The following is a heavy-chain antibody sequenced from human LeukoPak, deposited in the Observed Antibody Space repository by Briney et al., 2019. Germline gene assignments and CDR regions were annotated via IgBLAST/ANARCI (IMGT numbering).Heavy chain of an antibody. CDR1: GYTFTGYY. D-gene: IGHD3-10*01. CDR2: INPNSGVT. CDR3: ARDRDYGSGIFDY. J-gene: IGHJ4*02. Sequence: GASVKVSCKASGYTFTGYYMHWVRQAPGQGLEWMRWINPNSGVTNYAQKFQGRVTMTRDTSISTAYMELNRLRSDDTAVYYCARDRDYGSGIFDYWGQGTLVTVSS. V-gene: IGHV1-2*02.